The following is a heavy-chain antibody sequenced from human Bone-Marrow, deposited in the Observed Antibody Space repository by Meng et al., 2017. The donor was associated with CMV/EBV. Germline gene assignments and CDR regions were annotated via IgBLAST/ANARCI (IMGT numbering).Heavy chain of an antibody. CDR3: ARELYYYDSSGYFDY. CDR2: IYYSGST. Sequence: SETLSLTCTVSGGSISSYYWSWIRQPPGKGLEWIGYIYYSGSTNYNPSLKSRVTISVDTSKNQFSLKLSSVTAADMAVYYCARELYYYDSSGYFDYWGQGTLVTVYS. V-gene: IGHV4-59*01. J-gene: IGHJ4*02. CDR1: GGSISSYY. D-gene: IGHD3-22*01.